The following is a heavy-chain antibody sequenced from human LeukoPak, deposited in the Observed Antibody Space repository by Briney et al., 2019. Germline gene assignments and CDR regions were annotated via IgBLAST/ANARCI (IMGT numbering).Heavy chain of an antibody. Sequence: SGTLSLTCAVSGGSISSSSWWSWVRQSPGKGLEWIGEMYHSGNTNYNPSLKSRVTISVDTSKNQFSLKLSSVTAADTAVYYCARVGSGSHHTADYWGQGTLVTVSS. J-gene: IGHJ4*02. D-gene: IGHD6-19*01. CDR3: ARVGSGSHHTADY. V-gene: IGHV4-4*02. CDR2: MYHSGNT. CDR1: GGSISSSSW.